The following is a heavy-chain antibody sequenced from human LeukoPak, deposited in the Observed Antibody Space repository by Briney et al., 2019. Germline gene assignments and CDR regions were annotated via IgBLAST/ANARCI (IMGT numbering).Heavy chain of an antibody. V-gene: IGHV1-69*01. J-gene: IGHJ4*02. CDR2: IIPIFGTA. Sequence: SVRVSCKASGGTFSSYAISWVRQAPGQGLEWMGGIIPIFGTANYAQKFQGRVTITADESTSTAYMELSSLRSEDTAVYYCARGGTPYYDFWSAAQPIDYWGQGTLVTVSS. CDR1: GGTFSSYA. D-gene: IGHD3-3*01. CDR3: ARGGTPYYDFWSAAQPIDY.